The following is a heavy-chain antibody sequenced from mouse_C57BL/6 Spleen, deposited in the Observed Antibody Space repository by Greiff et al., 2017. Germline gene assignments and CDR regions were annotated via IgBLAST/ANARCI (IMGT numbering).Heavy chain of an antibody. CDR1: GYTFTSYW. Sequence: QVQLKQSGAELVKPGASVKMSCKASGYTFTSYWITWVKQRPGQGLEWIGDIYPGSGSTNYNEKFKSKATLTVDTSSSTAYMHLSSLTSEDSAVYYCARDYDFYFDYWGQGTTLTVSS. V-gene: IGHV1-55*01. D-gene: IGHD2-4*01. CDR2: IYPGSGST. CDR3: ARDYDFYFDY. J-gene: IGHJ2*01.